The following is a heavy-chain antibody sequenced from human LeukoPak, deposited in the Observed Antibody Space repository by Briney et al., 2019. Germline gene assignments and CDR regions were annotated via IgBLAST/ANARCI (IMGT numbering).Heavy chain of an antibody. Sequence: GGSLRLSCAASGFTFDDYGMTWVRQTPGKGLEWVSTINWNGGSTAYADSVKGRFTISRDNAKNSLYLQMNSLRAEDTAVYYCASPGYSSGWGHIYYYYGMDVWGQGTTVTVSS. CDR1: GFTFDDYG. CDR3: ASPGYSSGWGHIYYYYGMDV. V-gene: IGHV3-20*04. CDR2: INWNGGST. J-gene: IGHJ6*02. D-gene: IGHD6-19*01.